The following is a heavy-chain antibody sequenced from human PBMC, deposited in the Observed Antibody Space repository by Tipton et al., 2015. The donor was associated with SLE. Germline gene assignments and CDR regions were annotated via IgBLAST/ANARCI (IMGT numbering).Heavy chain of an antibody. Sequence: GSLRLSCVVSGLIFSSHEMNWVRQAPGKGLEWVSYISDSSGSATTYADSEKGRFTISRDNAKNSLSLQMNSLRAEDTAVYYCATDLPGDRDFDYWGQGTLVTVSA. CDR3: ATDLPGDRDFDY. CDR1: GLIFSSHE. J-gene: IGHJ4*02. V-gene: IGHV3-48*03. D-gene: IGHD7-27*01. CDR2: ISDSSGSAT.